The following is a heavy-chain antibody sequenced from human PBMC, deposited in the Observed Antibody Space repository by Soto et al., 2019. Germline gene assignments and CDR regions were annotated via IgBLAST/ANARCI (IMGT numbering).Heavy chain of an antibody. Sequence: GGSLRLSCAASGFTFSSYAMSWVRQAPGKGLEWVSGISGSGAGTYYADSVKGRFTISRDNSKNTLYLQMNSLRAEDTAVYYCAKEQTTVTQWFDYWGQGTLVTISS. CDR1: GFTFSSYA. J-gene: IGHJ4*02. CDR2: ISGSGAGT. D-gene: IGHD4-17*01. V-gene: IGHV3-23*01. CDR3: AKEQTTVTQWFDY.